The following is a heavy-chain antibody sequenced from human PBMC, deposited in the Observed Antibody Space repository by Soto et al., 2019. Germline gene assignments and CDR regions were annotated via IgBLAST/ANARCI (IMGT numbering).Heavy chain of an antibody. Sequence: NPGGSLRLSCAASGFTFSSYSMNWVRQAPGKGLEWVSSISSSSSYIYYADSVKGRFTISRDNAKNSLYLQMNSLRAEDTAVYYCARQMYSSSWYEAFDIWGQGTMVTVSS. CDR1: GFTFSSYS. V-gene: IGHV3-21*01. CDR2: ISSSSSYI. D-gene: IGHD6-13*01. CDR3: ARQMYSSSWYEAFDI. J-gene: IGHJ3*02.